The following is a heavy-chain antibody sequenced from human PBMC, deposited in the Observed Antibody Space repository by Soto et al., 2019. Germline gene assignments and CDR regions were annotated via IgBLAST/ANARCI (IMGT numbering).Heavy chain of an antibody. Sequence: GGSLRLSCAASGFTFSSYAMSWVRQAPGKGLEWVSAISGSGGSTYYADSVKGRFTISRDNSKNTLYLQMNSLRAEDTAVYYCANLVVPAADNPVFDYWGQGTLVTVSS. J-gene: IGHJ4*02. CDR3: ANLVVPAADNPVFDY. CDR1: GFTFSSYA. D-gene: IGHD2-2*01. V-gene: IGHV3-23*01. CDR2: ISGSGGST.